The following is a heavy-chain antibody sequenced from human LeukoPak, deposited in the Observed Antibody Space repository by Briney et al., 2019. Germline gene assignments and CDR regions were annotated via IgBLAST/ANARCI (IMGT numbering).Heavy chain of an antibody. J-gene: IGHJ3*02. V-gene: IGHV3-49*04. CDR1: GFTFSDYA. CDR2: IRNKPNGETT. Sequence: GGSLRLSCTASGFTFSDYAMSGVRQAPGKGLEWIGFIRNKPNGETTEYAASVKGRFTISRDDSKSIAHLQMNSLKSEDTAVYYCSRFYSSGWDSGAFDISGQGTMVTVSS. CDR3: SRFYSSGWDSGAFDI. D-gene: IGHD3-22*01.